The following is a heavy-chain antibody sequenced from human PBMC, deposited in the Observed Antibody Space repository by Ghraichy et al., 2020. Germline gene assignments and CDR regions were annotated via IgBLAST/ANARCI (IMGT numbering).Heavy chain of an antibody. V-gene: IGHV3-49*03. Sequence: GGSLRLSCAASGFTFGDYSMRWFRQAPGKGLEWVGFIRSKANGGTTEYSASVKFRFTISRDDSTSIAYLHSNSLNTEDTADYYCTRDDTPFDYCGQGTLVAVSS. CDR2: IRSKANGGTT. J-gene: IGHJ4*02. CDR3: TRDDTPFDY. CDR1: GFTFGDYS. D-gene: IGHD2-15*01.